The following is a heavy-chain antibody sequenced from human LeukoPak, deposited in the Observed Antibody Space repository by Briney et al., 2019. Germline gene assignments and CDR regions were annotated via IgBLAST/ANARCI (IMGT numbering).Heavy chain of an antibody. CDR3: AKVAQNDWNHPAAWFRP. Sequence: SQTLSLTCTVSGGSISSAKYYWSWIRQPPGKGLEWIGYIYYSGTTHYTTSLKRRVSISVDTSKNQFSLKLTSVNSADTAVYYFAKVAQNDWNHPAAWFRPRGQGTLVTVSS. D-gene: IGHD1-1*01. CDR2: IYYSGTT. CDR1: GGSISSAKYY. J-gene: IGHJ5*02. V-gene: IGHV4-30-4*01.